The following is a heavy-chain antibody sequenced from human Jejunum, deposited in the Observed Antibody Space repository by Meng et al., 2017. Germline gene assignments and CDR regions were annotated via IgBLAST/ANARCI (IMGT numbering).Heavy chain of an antibody. CDR3: ARGSRGYSYG. D-gene: IGHD5-18*01. CDR2: ISYGGST. J-gene: IGHJ4*02. CDR1: GGSTRTNNY. V-gene: IGHV4-4*02. Sequence: QGSGRGLVNPSWRLSLTCAEPGGSTRTNNYWLLVRQPPGKGLGWFGEISYGGSTSYNPSIKNRVTISIDKSKSQFSLKMSSVTDADTAVYFCARGSRGYSYGWGQGTLVTVSS.